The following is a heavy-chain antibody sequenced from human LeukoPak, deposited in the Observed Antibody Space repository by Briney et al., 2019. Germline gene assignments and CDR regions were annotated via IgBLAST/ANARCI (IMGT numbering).Heavy chain of an antibody. V-gene: IGHV1-69*01. CDR3: ARGRWLVDDAFDI. D-gene: IGHD6-19*01. Sequence: SVKVSCKASGGTFSSYAISWVRQAPGQGLEWMGGIIPIFGTANYAQKFQGRVTITADESTSTAYMELSSLRSEDTAVYYCARGRWLVDDAFDIWGQGTMVTVSS. CDR2: IIPIFGTA. CDR1: GGTFSSYA. J-gene: IGHJ3*02.